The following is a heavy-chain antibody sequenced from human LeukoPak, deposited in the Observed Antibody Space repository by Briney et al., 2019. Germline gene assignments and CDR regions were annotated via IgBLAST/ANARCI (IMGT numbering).Heavy chain of an antibody. CDR1: GFTFSSYS. V-gene: IGHV3-21*01. CDR3: ARDTYYDFWSGYYGAIYGMDV. CDR2: ISSSSSYI. Sequence: GGSLRLSCAASGFTFSSYSMTWVRQAPGKGLEWVSSISSSSSYIYYADSVKGRFTISRDNAKNSLYLQMNSLRAEDTAVYYCARDTYYDFWSGYYGAIYGMDVWGQGTTVTVSS. D-gene: IGHD3-3*01. J-gene: IGHJ6*02.